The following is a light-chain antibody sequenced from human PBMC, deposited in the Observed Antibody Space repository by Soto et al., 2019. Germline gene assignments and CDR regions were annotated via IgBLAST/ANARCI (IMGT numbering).Light chain of an antibody. CDR1: QRVLYSSYNKSY. CDR2: WAS. V-gene: IGKV4-1*01. J-gene: IGKJ5*01. CDR3: QQYYSTLIT. Sequence: DMALTQSPDSLALSLGERATMNCKSSQRVLYSSYNKSYLAWYQVKPGRPPKLLFSWASTRESGVPDRFSGSGSGTDFTLTISSLQAEDVAVYYCQQYYSTLITFGQGTRLEIK.